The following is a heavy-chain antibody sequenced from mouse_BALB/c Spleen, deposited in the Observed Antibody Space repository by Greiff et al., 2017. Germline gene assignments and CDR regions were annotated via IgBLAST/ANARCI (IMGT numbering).Heavy chain of an antibody. D-gene: IGHD1-1*01. CDR3: AISTTGYWYFDV. V-gene: IGHV5-6-5*01. Sequence: EVQLVESGGGLVKPGGSLKLSCAASGFTFSSYAMSWVRQTPEKRLEWVASISSGGSTYYPDSVKGRFTISRDNARNILYLQMSSLRSEDTAMYYCAISTTGYWYFDVWGAGTTVTVSS. CDR2: ISSGGST. J-gene: IGHJ1*01. CDR1: GFTFSSYA.